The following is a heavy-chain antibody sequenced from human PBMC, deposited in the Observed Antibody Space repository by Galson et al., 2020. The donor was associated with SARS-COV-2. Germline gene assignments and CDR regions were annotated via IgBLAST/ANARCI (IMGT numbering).Heavy chain of an antibody. CDR3: AKDGSYDSSGYNGMDV. CDR1: GFTFDDYA. Sequence: GGSLRLSCAASGFTFDDYAMHWVRQAPGKGLEWVSGISWNSGSIGYADSVKGRFTISRDNAKNSLYRQMNSLRAEDTALYYCAKDGSYDSSGYNGMDVWGQGNTVTGSS. J-gene: IGHJ6*02. CDR2: ISWNSGSI. V-gene: IGHV3-9*01. D-gene: IGHD3-22*01.